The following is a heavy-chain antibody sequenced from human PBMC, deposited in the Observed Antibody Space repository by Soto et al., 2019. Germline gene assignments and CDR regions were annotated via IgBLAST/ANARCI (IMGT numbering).Heavy chain of an antibody. V-gene: IGHV3-15*01. J-gene: IGHJ4*02. D-gene: IGHD1-26*01. CDR2: IKSKTDGGTT. Sequence: GGSLRLSCAASGFTFSNAWMSWVRQAPGKGLEWVGRIKSKTDGGTTDYAAPVKGRFTISRDDSKNTLYLQMNSLKTEDTAVYYCTTLENAPSSGSYFDYWGQGTLVTVSS. CDR3: TTLENAPSSGSYFDY. CDR1: GFTFSNAW.